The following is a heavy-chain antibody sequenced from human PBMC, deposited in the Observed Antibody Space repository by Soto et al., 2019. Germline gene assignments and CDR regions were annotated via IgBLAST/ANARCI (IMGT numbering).Heavy chain of an antibody. CDR3: ARGGIKIRGYDVFDI. CDR2: IGTAGNT. J-gene: IGHJ3*02. V-gene: IGHV3-13*04. Sequence: EVQLVESGGCLVQPGGSLRLSCAASGFTFSNNDMYWVRQSSGKRLECVSAIGTAGNTYYPDSVKGRFTISRENAKNSVYRQMASLRAGDTAVYYCARGGIKIRGYDVFDIWGQGTVVTVSS. CDR1: GFTFSNND. D-gene: IGHD3-10*01.